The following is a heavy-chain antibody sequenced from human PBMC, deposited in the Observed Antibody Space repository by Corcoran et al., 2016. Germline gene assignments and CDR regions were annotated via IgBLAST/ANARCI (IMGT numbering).Heavy chain of an antibody. CDR2: INQDGSQK. Sequence: EVQLVESGGGSVQPGGSLRLSCAASGFTFSRYWMTWVRQAPGKGLEWVANINQDGSQKYYVDSVKGRFTISRDNAKNSVFLQMNSLGAEDTAFYYCARIGYSSSSLDYWGQGTLFTVSS. V-gene: IGHV3-7*01. CDR1: GFTFSRYW. J-gene: IGHJ4*02. D-gene: IGHD6-6*01. CDR3: ARIGYSSSSLDY.